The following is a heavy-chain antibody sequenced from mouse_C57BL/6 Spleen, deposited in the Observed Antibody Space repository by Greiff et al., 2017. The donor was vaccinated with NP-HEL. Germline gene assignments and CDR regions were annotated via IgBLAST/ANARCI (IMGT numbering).Heavy chain of an antibody. J-gene: IGHJ2*01. CDR2: INPSNGGT. D-gene: IGHD2-2*01. V-gene: IGHV1-53*01. Sequence: QVQLQQSGTELVKPGASVKLSCKASGYTFTSYWMHWVKQRPGQGLEWIGNINPSNGGTNYNEKFKSKATLTVDKSSSTAYMQLSSLTSEDSAVYYCARDGGYDEEVDYWGQGTTLTVSS. CDR1: GYTFTSYW. CDR3: ARDGGYDEEVDY.